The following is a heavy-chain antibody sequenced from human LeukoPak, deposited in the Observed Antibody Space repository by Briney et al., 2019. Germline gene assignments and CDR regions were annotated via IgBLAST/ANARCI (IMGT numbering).Heavy chain of an antibody. CDR1: GFTVSSNY. D-gene: IGHD3-16*01. J-gene: IGHJ4*02. CDR2: IYSGGST. CDR3: AKTSYDYVWGSADY. V-gene: IGHV3-53*01. Sequence: PGGSLRLSCAVSGFTVSSNYMSWVRQAPGKGLEWVSVIYSGGSTYYADSVKGRFTISRDNSKNTLYLQMNSLRAEDTAVYYCAKTSYDYVWGSADYWGQGALVTVSS.